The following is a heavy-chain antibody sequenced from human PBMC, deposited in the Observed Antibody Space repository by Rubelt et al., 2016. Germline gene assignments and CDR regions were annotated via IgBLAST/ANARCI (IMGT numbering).Heavy chain of an antibody. V-gene: IGHV1-18*01. CDR1: GYTFTSYG. CDR2: ISAYNGNT. CDR3: ARDTRYSSSSNFDY. J-gene: IGHJ4*02. Sequence: QVQLVQSGAEVKKPGASVKVSCKASGYTFTSYGISWVRQAPGQGLEWMGWISAYNGNTSYAQKRQGRGTMTTDTSTRKAYMELRSLRSDDTAVYYCARDTRYSSSSNFDYWGQGTLVTVSS. D-gene: IGHD6-13*01.